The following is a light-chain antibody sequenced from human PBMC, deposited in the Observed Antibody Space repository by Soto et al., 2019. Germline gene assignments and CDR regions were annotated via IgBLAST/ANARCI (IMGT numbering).Light chain of an antibody. CDR2: EVS. V-gene: IGLV2-14*01. CDR1: NGDIANYNF. Sequence: QSALTQPRSVSGSPGQSVTISCTGTNGDIANYNFVSWYQQHPGKAPKVMIYEVSNRPSGVSNRFSGSKSGNTASLTISGLQAEDEADYYCSSYSRSSFYVFGTGTKLTVL. J-gene: IGLJ1*01. CDR3: SSYSRSSFYV.